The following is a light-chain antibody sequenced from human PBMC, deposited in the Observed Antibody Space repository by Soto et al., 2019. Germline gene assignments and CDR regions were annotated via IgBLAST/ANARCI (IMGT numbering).Light chain of an antibody. Sequence: DIQMTQSPSTLSSSIGDRVTITCRASQSLNGRLAWYQQRPGHAPNPLIYDVSTLETGVPSRFSGTGSETEFTLTISGLQPDDFATYYCQQYYYYSTFGPGTKVEIK. CDR2: DVS. V-gene: IGKV1-5*01. CDR1: QSLNGR. J-gene: IGKJ1*01. CDR3: QQYYYYST.